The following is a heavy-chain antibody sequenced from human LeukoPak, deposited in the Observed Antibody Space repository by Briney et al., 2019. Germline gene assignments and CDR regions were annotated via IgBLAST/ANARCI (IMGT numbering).Heavy chain of an antibody. D-gene: IGHD3-10*01. J-gene: IGHJ4*02. V-gene: IGHV3-23*01. CDR2: ITSNDGGT. Sequence: GGSLRLSCACSGFTSSNYIIRWVRQAPGRKLEWVSTITSNDGGTYYADSVRGRFTISRDNSKNTVYPQMNSLRAEDTAIYYCAKGFRYFESWGPGTLVTVSS. CDR1: GFTSSNYI. CDR3: AKGFRYFES.